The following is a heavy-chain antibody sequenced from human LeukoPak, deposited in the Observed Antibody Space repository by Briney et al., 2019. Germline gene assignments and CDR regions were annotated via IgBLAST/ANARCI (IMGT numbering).Heavy chain of an antibody. D-gene: IGHD4-17*01. J-gene: IGHJ4*02. CDR1: GYTFIDYY. V-gene: IGHV1-2*02. CDR3: ARETYGDYVK. Sequence: ASVKVSCKASGYTFIDYYFHWVRHAPGQGLELMGWINPNTGGTNYAQKFLGRVTMTRDTSISTVYMELSSLRSEDTAVYYCARETYGDYVKWGQGTLVTVSS. CDR2: INPNTGGT.